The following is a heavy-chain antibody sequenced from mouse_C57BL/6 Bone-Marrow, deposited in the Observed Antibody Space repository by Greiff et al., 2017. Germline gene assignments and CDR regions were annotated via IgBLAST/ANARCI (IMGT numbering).Heavy chain of an antibody. CDR1: GYTFTDYY. Sequence: EVQLQQSGPELVKPGASVQISCKASGYTFTDYYMNWVKQSHGKSLEWIGDINPKNGGTSYNQKFKGKATLPVDKSSGTAYMELRSLTSEDSAVYYCARRRVITTVVPYWYFDVWGTGTTVTVSS. J-gene: IGHJ1*03. CDR2: INPKNGGT. D-gene: IGHD1-1*01. CDR3: ARRRVITTVVPYWYFDV. V-gene: IGHV1-26*01.